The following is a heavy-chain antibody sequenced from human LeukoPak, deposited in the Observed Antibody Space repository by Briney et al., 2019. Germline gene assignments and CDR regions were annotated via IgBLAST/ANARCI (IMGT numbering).Heavy chain of an antibody. D-gene: IGHD3-3*01. CDR2: INDDTP. Sequence: GGSLRLSCTASGFTFSTFSMSWVRQAPGKGLEWVSAINDDTPYYADSVKGRFTVSRDNSKNTLYLQLNSLRAEDTAIYYCAKEHDLWHEEGNWFDPWGQGALVTVSS. V-gene: IGHV3-23*01. CDR1: GFTFSTFS. CDR3: AKEHDLWHEEGNWFDP. J-gene: IGHJ5*02.